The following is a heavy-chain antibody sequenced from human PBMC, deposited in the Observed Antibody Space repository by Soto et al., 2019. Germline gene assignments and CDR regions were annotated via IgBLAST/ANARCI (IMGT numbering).Heavy chain of an antibody. Sequence: GGSLRLSCAASGFTFRSFTMNWVRQAPGKGLEWVSTISSNSAYIYYTDALRGRFTISRDNAKNSLYLDLTRLRAEDTAVYFCVRDYYDTSGYPNTFDMWGQGTMVTVSS. J-gene: IGHJ3*02. CDR1: GFTFRSFT. CDR2: ISSNSAYI. CDR3: VRDYYDTSGYPNTFDM. D-gene: IGHD3-22*01. V-gene: IGHV3-21*01.